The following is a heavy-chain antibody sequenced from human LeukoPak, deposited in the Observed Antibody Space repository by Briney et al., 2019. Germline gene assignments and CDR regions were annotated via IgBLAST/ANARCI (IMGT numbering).Heavy chain of an antibody. Sequence: SETLSLTCTVSGGSISSSSNYWGWIRQPPGKGLEWIGSIYYSGSTYYNPSLKSRVTISVDTSKNQFSLKLSSVTAADTAVYYCARGPRGGEMAIIIDYWGQGTLVTVSS. J-gene: IGHJ4*02. CDR1: GGSISSSSNY. CDR2: IYYSGST. CDR3: ARGPRGGEMAIIIDY. D-gene: IGHD5-24*01. V-gene: IGHV4-39*01.